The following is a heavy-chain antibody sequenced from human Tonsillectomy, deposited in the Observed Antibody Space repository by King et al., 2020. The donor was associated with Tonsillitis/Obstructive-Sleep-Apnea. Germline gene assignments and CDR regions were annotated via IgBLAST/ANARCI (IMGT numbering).Heavy chain of an antibody. Sequence: VQLVESGGGLVQPGGSLRLSCAASGFTFSSYAMSWVRQAPGKGLEWVSAISVSGGSTYYADSVKGRFTISSDNSKNTLYLQMNSLRAEDTAVYYCAKVYTYYYDSSGYEYDAFDIWGQGTMVTVSS. V-gene: IGHV3-23*04. D-gene: IGHD3-22*01. CDR1: GFTFSSYA. J-gene: IGHJ3*02. CDR2: ISVSGGST. CDR3: AKVYTYYYDSSGYEYDAFDI.